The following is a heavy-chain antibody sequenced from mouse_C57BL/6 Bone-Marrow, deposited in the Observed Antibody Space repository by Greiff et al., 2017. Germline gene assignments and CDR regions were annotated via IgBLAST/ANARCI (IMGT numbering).Heavy chain of an antibody. J-gene: IGHJ2*01. CDR2: IHPNSGST. CDR1: GYTFTSYW. V-gene: IGHV1-64*01. Sequence: QVQLQQPGAELVKPGASVKLSCKASGYTFTSYWMHWVKQRPGQGLEWIGMIHPNSGSTHYNEKFKSKATLTVDKSSSTAYMRLSSLTSEDSAVYYCARWRVAYYFDYWGKGTTLTVSS. CDR3: ARWRVAYYFDY.